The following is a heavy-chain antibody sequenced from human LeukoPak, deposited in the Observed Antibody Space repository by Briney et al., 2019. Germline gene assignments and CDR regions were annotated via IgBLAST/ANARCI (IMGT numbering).Heavy chain of an antibody. J-gene: IGHJ4*02. Sequence: GGSLRLSCAASGFTFSSYAMHWVRQAPGKGLEWVAVISYDGSNKYYADSVKGRFTISRDNSKNTLYLQMNSLRAEDTAVYYCARWDIVATAMDYWGQGTLVTVSS. CDR2: ISYDGSNK. V-gene: IGHV3-30*14. D-gene: IGHD5-12*01. CDR1: GFTFSSYA. CDR3: ARWDIVATAMDY.